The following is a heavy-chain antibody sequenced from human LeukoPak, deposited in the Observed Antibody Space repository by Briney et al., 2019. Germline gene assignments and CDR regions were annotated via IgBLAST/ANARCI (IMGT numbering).Heavy chain of an antibody. CDR1: GYTFTGYY. J-gene: IGHJ4*02. Sequence: ASVKVSCKASGYTFTGYYMHWVRQAPGQGLEWMGWINPNSGGTNYAQKFQGRATMTRDTSISTAYMELSRLRSDDTAVYYCARGTLRYFDPADYWGQGTLVTVSS. V-gene: IGHV1-2*02. CDR2: INPNSGGT. D-gene: IGHD3-9*01. CDR3: ARGTLRYFDPADY.